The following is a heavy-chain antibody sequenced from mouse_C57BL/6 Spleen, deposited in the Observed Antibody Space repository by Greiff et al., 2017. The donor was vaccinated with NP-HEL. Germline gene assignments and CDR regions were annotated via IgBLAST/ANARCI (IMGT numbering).Heavy chain of an antibody. V-gene: IGHV1-82*01. CDR2: IYPGDGDT. CDR1: GYAFSSSW. Sequence: VKLMESGPELVKPGASVKISCKASGYAFSSSWMNWVKQRPGKGLEWIGRIYPGDGDTNYNGKFKGKATLTADKSSSTAYMQLSSLTSEDSAVYFSARSSGYYGSSYDWYFDVWGTGTTVTVSS. D-gene: IGHD1-1*01. CDR3: ARSSGYYGSSYDWYFDV. J-gene: IGHJ1*03.